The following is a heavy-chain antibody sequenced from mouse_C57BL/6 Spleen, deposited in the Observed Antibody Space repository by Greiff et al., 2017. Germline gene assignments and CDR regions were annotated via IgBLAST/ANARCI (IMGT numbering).Heavy chain of an antibody. Sequence: VQLQQSGPELVKPGASVKISCKASGYAFSSSWMNWVKQRPGKGLEWIGRIYPGDGDTNYNGKFKGKATLTADKSSSTAYMQLSSLTSEDAAVYFCARPDSSGSWFAYWGQGTLVTVSA. CDR2: IYPGDGDT. CDR1: GYAFSSSW. CDR3: ARPDSSGSWFAY. V-gene: IGHV1-82*01. J-gene: IGHJ3*01. D-gene: IGHD3-2*02.